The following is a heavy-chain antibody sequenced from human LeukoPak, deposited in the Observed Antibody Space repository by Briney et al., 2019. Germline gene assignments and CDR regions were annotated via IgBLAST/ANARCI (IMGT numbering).Heavy chain of an antibody. V-gene: IGHV4-59*01. Sequence: SETLSLTCTVSGGSISSYYWSWIRQPPGKGLEWIGYIYYSGSTNYNPSLKSRVTISVDTSKNQFSLKLSSVTAAATAVYYCARLAATIHPTIDYWGQGTLVTVSS. CDR3: ARLAATIHPTIDY. J-gene: IGHJ4*02. D-gene: IGHD5-12*01. CDR1: GGSISSYY. CDR2: IYYSGST.